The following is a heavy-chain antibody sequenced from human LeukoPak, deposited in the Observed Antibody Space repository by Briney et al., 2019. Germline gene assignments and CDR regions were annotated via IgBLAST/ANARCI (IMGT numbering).Heavy chain of an antibody. CDR2: IYYSGST. Sequence: PSETLSLTCTVSGGSISSYYWSWIRQPPGKGLEWIGYIYYSGSTNYNPSLKSRVSISVDTSKNQFSLKLSSVTAADTAVYYCASSRDGYNSWFDPWGQGTLVTVSS. CDR1: GGSISSYY. D-gene: IGHD5-24*01. J-gene: IGHJ5*02. CDR3: ASSRDGYNSWFDP. V-gene: IGHV4-59*01.